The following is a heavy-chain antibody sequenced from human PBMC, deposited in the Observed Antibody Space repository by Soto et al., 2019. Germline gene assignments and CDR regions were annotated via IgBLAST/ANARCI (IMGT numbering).Heavy chain of an antibody. J-gene: IGHJ6*02. CDR3: ARDVGASCTDFVSSDSGGLDV. Sequence: QLQLQESGSRLLRPSQTLSLTCAVSGGSITNIATSWTWLRQPPGKGLEWIGYIYHSGSTYYNPSLKRRVAISVDKSKNQFSLNLSSVTAADTAVYYCARDVGASCTDFVSSDSGGLDVWGHGTTVNVSS. D-gene: IGHD2-8*02. V-gene: IGHV4-30-2*01. CDR1: GGSITNIATS. CDR2: IYHSGST.